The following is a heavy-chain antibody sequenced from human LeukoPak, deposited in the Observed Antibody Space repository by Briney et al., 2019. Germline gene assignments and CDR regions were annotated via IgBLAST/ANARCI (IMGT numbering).Heavy chain of an antibody. D-gene: IGHD1-26*01. CDR3: AHAGGGSYYFDY. Sequence: SETLSLTCTVSGGSISSYYWSWIRQPPGKGLEWIGYIYYSGSTNYNPSLKSRVTISVDTSKNQFSLKLSSVTAADTAVYYCAHAGGGSYYFDYWGQGTLVTVSS. CDR2: IYYSGST. CDR1: GGSISSYY. V-gene: IGHV4-59*01. J-gene: IGHJ4*02.